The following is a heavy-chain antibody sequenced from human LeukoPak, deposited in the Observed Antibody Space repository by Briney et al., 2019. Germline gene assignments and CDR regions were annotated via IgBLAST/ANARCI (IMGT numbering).Heavy chain of an antibody. CDR1: GFTFSTYG. CDR3: AREWIGNGWSAFDS. Sequence: GGSLRPSCAASGFTFSTYGMHWVRQAPGKGLEWVALIWYDGTNEHYADSVKGRFTISRDNSKNTLWLQMNCLGSDDTAVYYCAREWIGNGWSAFDSWGQGTCSPSPQ. CDR2: IWYDGTNE. J-gene: IGHJ4*02. V-gene: IGHV3-33*01. D-gene: IGHD6-19*01.